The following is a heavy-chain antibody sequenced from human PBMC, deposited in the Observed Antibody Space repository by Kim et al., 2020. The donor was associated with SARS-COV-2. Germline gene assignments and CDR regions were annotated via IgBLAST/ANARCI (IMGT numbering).Heavy chain of an antibody. CDR1: RGSISSSSVY. V-gene: IGHV4-39*07. CDR2: IFYNGDT. Sequence: SETLSLTCTVSRGSISSSSVYWGWIRQSPGKGLEWIGSIFYNGDTYKNLSLSSRLTMSVDTSKSQFSLRLTSVTAADTAVYHCGRLMATIGRAFDSWGRG. CDR3: GRLMATIGRAFDS. D-gene: IGHD5-12*01. J-gene: IGHJ4*02.